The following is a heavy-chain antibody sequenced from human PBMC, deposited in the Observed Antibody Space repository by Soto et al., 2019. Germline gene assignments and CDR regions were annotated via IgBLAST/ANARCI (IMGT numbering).Heavy chain of an antibody. V-gene: IGHV5-51*01. J-gene: IGHJ6*02. CDR3: AASIFYYGMDV. CDR2: IYPGDSDT. Sequence: EVQLVQSGAEVKTPGESLKISCKGSGYTFTNYWIGWVRQMPGKGLEWMGIIYPGDSDTKYNPSFQGQVTISADKSITTTYLQWSSLKASDTAIYYCAASIFYYGMDVWGQGTTVTVSS. CDR1: GYTFTNYW.